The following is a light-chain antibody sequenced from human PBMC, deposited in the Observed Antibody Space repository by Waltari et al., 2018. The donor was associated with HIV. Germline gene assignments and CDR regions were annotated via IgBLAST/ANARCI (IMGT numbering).Light chain of an antibody. J-gene: IGLJ3*02. CDR3: GTWDRTLGGGV. CDR2: DNS. V-gene: IGLV1-51*01. Sequence: QSVLTQPPSVSAAPGQKVTISCSRSSSNIGNDYVSWYQHVPVAAPRLLIYDNSKRPSWIPDRFSGSESGTSATLAITGLQTGDEADYYCGTWDRTLGGGVFGGGTKLTVL. CDR1: SSNIGNDY.